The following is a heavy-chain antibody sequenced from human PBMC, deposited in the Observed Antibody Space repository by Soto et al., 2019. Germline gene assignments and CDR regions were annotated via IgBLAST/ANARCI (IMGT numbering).Heavy chain of an antibody. CDR1: GASVTRHSYS. CDR3: VTDKGRNWFDP. V-gene: IGHV4-30-2*01. Sequence: QLQLQESDSGLVKPSQTLSLSCTVSGASVTRHSYSWNWFRQPPGRGLEWIGYITHSGDSYYHPFLNGRLSFSLDTSKNQFSLNLTSLTAADTAMYYCVTDKGRNWFDPWGQGTLVIVSS. CDR2: ITHSGDS. J-gene: IGHJ5*02.